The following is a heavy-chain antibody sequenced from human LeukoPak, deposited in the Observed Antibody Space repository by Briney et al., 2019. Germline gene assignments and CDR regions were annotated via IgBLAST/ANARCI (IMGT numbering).Heavy chain of an antibody. V-gene: IGHV1-18*01. CDR2: INAYNGNT. J-gene: IGHJ4*02. Sequence: GASVKVSCKTSGYTFTYFVISSVRQAPGQGLEWMGWINAYNGNTNDAQKFQGRVTMTTDTSTSTAYMELRSLRSDDTAVYYCAREEKPYDYWGQGTLVSVSS. CDR1: GYTFTYFV. CDR3: AREEKPYDY.